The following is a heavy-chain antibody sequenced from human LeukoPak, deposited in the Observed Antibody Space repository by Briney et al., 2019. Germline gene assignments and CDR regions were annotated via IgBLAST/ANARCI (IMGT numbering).Heavy chain of an antibody. CDR1: GFTVSGNY. CDR3: AKGGGSGWVDY. D-gene: IGHD6-19*01. V-gene: IGHV3-66*01. Sequence: GGSLRLSCAVSGFTVSGNYMSSVRQAPGKGLEWVSVIYSGGSTYSADSVKGRFTISRDDSKNTLYLQMNSLRAEDTAVYYCAKGGGSGWVDYWGQGTLVTVSS. J-gene: IGHJ4*02. CDR2: IYSGGST.